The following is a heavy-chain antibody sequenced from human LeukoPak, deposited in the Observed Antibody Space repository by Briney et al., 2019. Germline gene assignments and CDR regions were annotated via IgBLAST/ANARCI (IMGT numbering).Heavy chain of an antibody. CDR2: IKEDGSLK. Sequence: GGSLRLSCAASGFMFSSYWMTWVRQSPGKGLEWVASIKEDGSLKFYVDSVKGRFTISRDNAKNSLYLQMNSLRAEDTAVYYCAKINPGFDPWGQGTLVTVSS. CDR1: GFMFSSYW. V-gene: IGHV3-7*01. J-gene: IGHJ5*02. D-gene: IGHD1-14*01. CDR3: AKINPGFDP.